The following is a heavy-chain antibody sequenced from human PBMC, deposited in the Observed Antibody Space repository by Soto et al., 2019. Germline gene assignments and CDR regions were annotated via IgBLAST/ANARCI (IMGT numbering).Heavy chain of an antibody. V-gene: IGHV3-21*01. CDR2: ISSSSSYI. CDR3: TREIWFGEYDILTGPSPPPEYYFDY. J-gene: IGHJ4*02. Sequence: EVQLVESGGGLVKPGGSLRLSCAASGFTFSSYSMNWVRQAPGKGLEWVSSISSSSSYIYYADSVKGRFTISRDNAKNTLYLQINSLRAEDTAVYYCTREIWFGEYDILTGPSPPPEYYFDYWGQGTLVTVSS. CDR1: GFTFSSYS. D-gene: IGHD3-9*01.